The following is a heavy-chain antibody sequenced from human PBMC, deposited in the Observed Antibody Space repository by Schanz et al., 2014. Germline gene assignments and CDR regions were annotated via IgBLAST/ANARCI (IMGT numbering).Heavy chain of an antibody. CDR1: GYSLNELS. J-gene: IGHJ6*02. D-gene: IGHD2-2*01. V-gene: IGHV1-24*01. CDR3: ATETSRTWFYNGVDV. CDR2: FHHEDGDT. Sequence: QVQLVQSGAEVKKPGASVKVSCKVSGYSLNELSMHWVRQAPGRGLEWMVGFHHEDGDTVYAQKFQGRVIMTEDTSTDTAYVELSRLTSEDTGVYYCATETSRTWFYNGVDVWGQGTTVTVSS.